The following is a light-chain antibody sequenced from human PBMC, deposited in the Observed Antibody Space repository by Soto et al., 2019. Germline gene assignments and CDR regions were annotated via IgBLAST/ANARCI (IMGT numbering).Light chain of an antibody. J-gene: IGKJ1*01. CDR2: DAS. CDR3: QQYDGWPRT. Sequence: DIQMTQSPSTLSASVGDRVTITCRASQSISSWLAWYQQKPGKAPKLLIYDASSLESGVPSRFSGSGSATEFTLTISSLQSEDFAFFYCQQYDGWPRTFGQGTKVDI. CDR1: QSISSW. V-gene: IGKV1-5*01.